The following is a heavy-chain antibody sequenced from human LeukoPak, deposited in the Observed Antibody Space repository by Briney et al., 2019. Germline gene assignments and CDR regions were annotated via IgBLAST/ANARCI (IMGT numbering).Heavy chain of an antibody. Sequence: GGSLRLSCAASGFTFNNYIMNWVRQAPGKGLEWVANIKQDGSEKYYVDSVKGRFTISRDNAKNSLYLQMNSLRAEDTAVYYCARDREAYYYYYMDVWGKGTTVTISS. CDR2: IKQDGSEK. CDR3: ARDREAYYYYYMDV. V-gene: IGHV3-7*01. J-gene: IGHJ6*03. D-gene: IGHD3-10*01. CDR1: GFTFNNYI.